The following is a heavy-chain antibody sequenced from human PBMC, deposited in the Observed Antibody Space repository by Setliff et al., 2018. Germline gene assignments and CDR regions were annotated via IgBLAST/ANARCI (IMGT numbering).Heavy chain of an antibody. CDR2: IYTRGST. CDR1: GGSINEANYY. D-gene: IGHD3-10*01. V-gene: IGHV4-61*09. J-gene: IGHJ4*02. Sequence: SETLSLTCTVSGGSINEANYYWSWIRQPAGKGLEWIGHIYTRGSTNYNPSLRSRVSISVDTSKNHFSLRLSSVAATDTAVYFCARQPSSGAYYNPRPYYFDYWGQGTLVTVSS. CDR3: ARQPSSGAYYNPRPYYFDY.